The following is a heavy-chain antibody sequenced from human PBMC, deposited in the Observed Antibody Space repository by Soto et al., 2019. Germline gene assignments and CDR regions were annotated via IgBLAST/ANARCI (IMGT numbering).Heavy chain of an antibody. D-gene: IGHD6-13*01. J-gene: IGHJ4*02. CDR3: AKDSGSWYFTFDY. CDR1: GFNFSSYG. Sequence: GASLGLSTAPSGFNFSSYGMSWVRRSPGKGLEWVSAISGSGGSTYYADSVKGRFTISRDNSKNTLYLQMNSLRAEDTAVHYCAKDSGSWYFTFDYWGQGTQVTVSS. CDR2: ISGSGGST. V-gene: IGHV3-23*01.